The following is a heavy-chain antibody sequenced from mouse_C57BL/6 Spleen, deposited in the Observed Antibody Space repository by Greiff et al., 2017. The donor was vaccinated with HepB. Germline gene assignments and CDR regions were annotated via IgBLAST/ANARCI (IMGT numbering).Heavy chain of an antibody. CDR1: GYTFTSYG. CDR2: IYPRSGNT. CDR3: ARAIYYDYDEVYYFDY. J-gene: IGHJ2*01. D-gene: IGHD2-4*01. V-gene: IGHV1-81*01. Sequence: LQESGAELARPGASVKLSCKASGYTFTSYGISWVKQRTGQGLEWIGEIYPRSGNTYYNEKFKGKATLTADKSSSTAYMELRSLTSEDSSVYFCARAIYYDYDEVYYFDYWGQGTTLTVSS.